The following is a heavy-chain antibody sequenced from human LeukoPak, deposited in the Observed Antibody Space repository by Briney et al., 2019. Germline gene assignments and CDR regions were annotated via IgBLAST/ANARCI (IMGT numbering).Heavy chain of an antibody. CDR2: INPNIRDT. CDR3: ARDQAFVYCSGGTCYDDY. CDR1: GSTFTGYY. V-gene: IGHV1-2*02. Sequence: ASVKVSCKASGSTFTGYYMHWVRHAPGQRLEWMRWINPNIRDTHYAQKFQGRVTMTRDTSINTAYMELSRLRSDDTAVYYCARDQAFVYCSGGTCYDDYWGQGSLVTVSS. D-gene: IGHD2-15*01. J-gene: IGHJ4*02.